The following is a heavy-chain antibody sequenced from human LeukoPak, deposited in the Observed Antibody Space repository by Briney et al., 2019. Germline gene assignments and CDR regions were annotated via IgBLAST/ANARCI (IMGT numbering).Heavy chain of an antibody. V-gene: IGHV3-30-3*01. D-gene: IGHD6-19*01. CDR2: ISYDGSNK. CDR1: GLTFSSYA. Sequence: GGSLRLSCAASGLTFSSYAMHWVRQAPGKGLEWGAVISYDGSNKYYADSVKGRFTISRDNSKNTLYLQMNSLRAEDTAVYYCARDRTPPRIAVAGTIDYWGQGTLVTVSS. CDR3: ARDRTPPRIAVAGTIDY. J-gene: IGHJ4*02.